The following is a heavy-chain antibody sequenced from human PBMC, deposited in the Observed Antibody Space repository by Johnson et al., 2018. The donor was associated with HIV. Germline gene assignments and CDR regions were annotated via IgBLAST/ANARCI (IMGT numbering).Heavy chain of an antibody. V-gene: IGHV3-66*01. CDR2: IYSGGST. CDR1: GFTFNDSY. J-gene: IGHJ3*02. D-gene: IGHD4-11*01. CDR3: ARGNDYSNYGAFDI. Sequence: VQLVESGGGLVKPGGSLRLSFAASGFTFNDSYMSWISQAPGKGLEWVSVIYSGGSTYYADSVKGRFTISRDNSKNTLYLQMNSLRAEDTAVYYCARGNDYSNYGAFDIWGQGTMVTVSS.